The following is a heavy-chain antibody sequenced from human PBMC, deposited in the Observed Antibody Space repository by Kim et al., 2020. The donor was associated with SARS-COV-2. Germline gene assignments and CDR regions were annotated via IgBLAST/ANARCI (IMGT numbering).Heavy chain of an antibody. CDR2: REK. J-gene: IGHJ4*02. V-gene: IGHV3-7*03. D-gene: IGHD2-2*02. CDR3: SRVVIPRDY. Sequence: REKYDTDSVKGRFSISRDNAKNSLYLQMNSLRAEDTAFYYCSRVVIPRDYWGQGALVTVSS.